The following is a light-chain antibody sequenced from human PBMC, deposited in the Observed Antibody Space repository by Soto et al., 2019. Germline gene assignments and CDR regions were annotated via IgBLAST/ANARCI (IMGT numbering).Light chain of an antibody. Sequence: QSVLNQPASVSGSPGQSITISCTGTSNDVGSYNLVSWYQHHPGKAPKLMIFEGSKRLSGVSNRFSGSKSGNPASLTISGLQAEDEADFYCCSYAGSNYYVFGTGTKVTVL. CDR3: CSYAGSNYYV. J-gene: IGLJ1*01. CDR1: SNDVGSYNL. V-gene: IGLV2-23*01. CDR2: EGS.